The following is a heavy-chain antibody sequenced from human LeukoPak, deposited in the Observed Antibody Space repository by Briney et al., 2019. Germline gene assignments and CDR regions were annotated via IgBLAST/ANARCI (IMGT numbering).Heavy chain of an antibody. Sequence: ASVKVSCKASGGTFSSYAISWVRQAPGQGLEWMGGIIPIFGTANYAQKFQGRVTITADKSTSTAYMELSSLRSEDTAVYYCARVSRMGDVFDIWGQGTMVTVSS. V-gene: IGHV1-69*06. CDR2: IIPIFGTA. CDR1: GGTFSSYA. J-gene: IGHJ3*02. D-gene: IGHD2-8*01. CDR3: ARVSRMGDVFDI.